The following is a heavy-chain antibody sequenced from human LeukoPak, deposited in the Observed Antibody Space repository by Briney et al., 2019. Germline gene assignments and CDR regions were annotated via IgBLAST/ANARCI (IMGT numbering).Heavy chain of an antibody. CDR1: GSISSYY. Sequence: SETLSLTCTVSGSISSYYWSWIRQPPGKGLEWIGHSYYTGSPNYNPSLKSRVTISVDAPKNQFSLKLSSVTAADTAVYYCAGVRSTVGWRSFDYWGQGTLVTVSS. CDR3: AGVRSTVGWRSFDY. V-gene: IGHV4-59*08. J-gene: IGHJ4*02. CDR2: SYYTGSP. D-gene: IGHD4-23*01.